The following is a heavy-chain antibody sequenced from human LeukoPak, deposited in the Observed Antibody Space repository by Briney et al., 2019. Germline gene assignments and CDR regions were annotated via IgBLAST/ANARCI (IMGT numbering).Heavy chain of an antibody. CDR3: AKPGPGGPPAYFDS. Sequence: PGGSLRLSCATFGFTFSNYGMYWVRQAPGKGLQWVTYIRSDGNQKDYTDSVKGRFTISRDDSKNTLYLQMNSLSAEDTAVYYCAKPGPGGPPAYFDSWGQGTLVTVSS. V-gene: IGHV3-30*02. D-gene: IGHD1-26*01. J-gene: IGHJ4*02. CDR2: IRSDGNQK. CDR1: GFTFSNYG.